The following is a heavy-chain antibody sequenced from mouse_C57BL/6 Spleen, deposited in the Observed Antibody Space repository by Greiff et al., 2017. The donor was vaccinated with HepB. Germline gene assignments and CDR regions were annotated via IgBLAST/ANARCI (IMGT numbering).Heavy chain of an antibody. CDR2: ISDGGSYT. D-gene: IGHD2-4*01. J-gene: IGHJ3*01. CDR3: ARDKDDYDGEAWFVY. Sequence: EVQVVESGGGLVKPGGSLKLSCAASGFTFSSYAMSWVRQTPEKRLEWVATISDGGSYTYYPDNVKGRFTISRDNAKNNLYLQMSHLKSEDTAMYYCARDKDDYDGEAWFVYWGQGTLVTVSA. V-gene: IGHV5-4*01. CDR1: GFTFSSYA.